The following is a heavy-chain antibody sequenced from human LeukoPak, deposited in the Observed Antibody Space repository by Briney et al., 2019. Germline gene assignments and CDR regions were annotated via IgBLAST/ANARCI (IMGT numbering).Heavy chain of an antibody. CDR2: ISAYNGNT. D-gene: IGHD3-10*01. J-gene: IGHJ4*02. Sequence: ASVKVSCKASGYTFTSYGISWVRQAPGQGLEWMGWISAYNGNTNYAQKLQGRVTMTTDTSTSTAYMELRSLRSDDTAVYYCARGGGGGGITMVRGVIRSSENDYWGQGTLVTVSS. V-gene: IGHV1-18*01. CDR1: GYTFTSYG. CDR3: ARGGGGGGITMVRGVIRSSENDY.